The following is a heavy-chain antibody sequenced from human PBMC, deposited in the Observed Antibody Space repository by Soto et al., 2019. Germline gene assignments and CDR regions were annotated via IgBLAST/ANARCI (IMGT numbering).Heavy chain of an antibody. D-gene: IGHD4-4*01. Sequence: ASVKVSCKASGYTFTSYGISWVRQAPGQGLEWMGWISAYNGNTNYAQKLQGRVTMTTDTSTSTAYMELRSLRSDDTAVYYCARDDMTTVTSGYYFDYWGQGTLVTVSS. CDR2: ISAYNGNT. J-gene: IGHJ4*02. CDR1: GYTFTSYG. V-gene: IGHV1-18*01. CDR3: ARDDMTTVTSGYYFDY.